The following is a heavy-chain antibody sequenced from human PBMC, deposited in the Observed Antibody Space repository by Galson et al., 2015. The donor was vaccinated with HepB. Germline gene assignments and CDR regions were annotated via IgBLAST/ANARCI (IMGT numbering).Heavy chain of an antibody. D-gene: IGHD4-17*01. CDR1: GYSFTGYW. J-gene: IGHJ4*02. CDR3: AKQNGDYVGPSDY. CDR2: IDPSNSDT. Sequence: QSGAEVKKPGESLRISCKGSGYSFTGYWISWVRQMPGKGLEWMGRIDPSNSDTNYSPSFQGHVTISADKSITTAYLHWSSLKASDTAMYYCAKQNGDYVGPSDYWGQGTLVTVSS. V-gene: IGHV5-10-1*01.